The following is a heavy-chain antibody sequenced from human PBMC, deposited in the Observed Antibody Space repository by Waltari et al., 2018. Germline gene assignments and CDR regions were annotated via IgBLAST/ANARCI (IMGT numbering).Heavy chain of an antibody. Sequence: DVHLVQSGGGVEQPGGSLRLSCEASGFTFKDRSMHWVRQGPGKGLEWVDHINWNADSTNYADSVRGGFTISRDNAENSLYLQMNSLTTEDTAVYYCTKDMDGATAMAPRLDFWGQGTLVTVSS. D-gene: IGHD5-18*01. CDR1: GFTFKDRS. CDR2: INWNADST. J-gene: IGHJ4*02. CDR3: TKDMDGATAMAPRLDF. V-gene: IGHV3-43*01.